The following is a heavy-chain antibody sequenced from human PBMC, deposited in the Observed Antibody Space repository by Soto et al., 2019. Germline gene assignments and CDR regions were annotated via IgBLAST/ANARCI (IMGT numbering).Heavy chain of an antibody. Sequence: GGSLRLSCAASGFTLSSYGMHWVRQAPGKGLEWVAVIWYDGSNKYYADSVKGRFTISRDNSKNTLYLQMNSLRAEDTAVYYCAREDSSGSYYFDYWGQGTLVTVS. CDR1: GFTLSSYG. CDR3: AREDSSGSYYFDY. J-gene: IGHJ4*02. V-gene: IGHV3-33*01. CDR2: IWYDGSNK. D-gene: IGHD3-22*01.